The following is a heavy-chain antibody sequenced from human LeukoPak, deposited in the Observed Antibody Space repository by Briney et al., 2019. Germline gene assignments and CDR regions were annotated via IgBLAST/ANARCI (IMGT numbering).Heavy chain of an antibody. CDR1: GFTFSSYS. CDR3: ARARAVYYGDYPLESVDY. CDR2: ISSSSSYI. V-gene: IGHV3-21*01. J-gene: IGHJ4*02. D-gene: IGHD4-17*01. Sequence: GGSLSLSCAASGFTFSSYSMNWVRQAPGKGLEWVSCISSSSSYIYYADSVKGRFTISRDNAKNSLYLQVNSLRAEDTAVYYCARARAVYYGDYPLESVDYWGQGTLVTVSS.